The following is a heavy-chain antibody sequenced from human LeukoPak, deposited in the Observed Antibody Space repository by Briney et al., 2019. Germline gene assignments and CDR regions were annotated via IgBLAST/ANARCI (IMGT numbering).Heavy chain of an antibody. D-gene: IGHD6-13*01. J-gene: IGHJ4*02. CDR3: AKSKGSSWYGVDN. V-gene: IGHV3-23*01. Sequence: PGGSLRLSCAASGFTFSTYAMSWVRQAPGKGLEWVSGISGSGGSTYYADSVKGRFTISRDTSKNTLDLEMNSLGAEDTALYYCAKSKGSSWYGVDNWGQGTPVTVSS. CDR2: ISGSGGST. CDR1: GFTFSTYA.